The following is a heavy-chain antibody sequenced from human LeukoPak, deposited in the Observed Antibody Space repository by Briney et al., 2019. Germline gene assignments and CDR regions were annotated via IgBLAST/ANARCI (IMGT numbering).Heavy chain of an antibody. CDR3: ATSWASGYSRYDY. CDR2: IYPGDSDN. Sequence: GESLKISCKGSGYSFTSYWIGWVRQMPGKGLEWMGTIYPGDSDNRYSPSFQGQVTISADKSISTAYLQWSSLKASDTAMYYCATSWASGYSRYDYWGQGTLVTVSS. V-gene: IGHV5-51*01. CDR1: GYSFTSYW. J-gene: IGHJ4*02. D-gene: IGHD5-18*01.